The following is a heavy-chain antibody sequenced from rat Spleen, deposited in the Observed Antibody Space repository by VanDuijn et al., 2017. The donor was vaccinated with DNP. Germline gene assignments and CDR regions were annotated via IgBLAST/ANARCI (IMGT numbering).Heavy chain of an antibody. Sequence: EVQLVESGGDLVQPGRSLKLSCVAFGFTFNDYWMAWIRQVPGKGLEWLGAITGSGGGTYYSGSVKGRFTISRDNAKNTLYLQMNSLRSEDTATYYCARGGGSYWGQGVMVTVSS. D-gene: IGHD1-11*01. CDR1: GFTFNDYW. J-gene: IGHJ2*01. V-gene: IGHV5-31*01. CDR2: ITGSGGGT. CDR3: ARGGGSY.